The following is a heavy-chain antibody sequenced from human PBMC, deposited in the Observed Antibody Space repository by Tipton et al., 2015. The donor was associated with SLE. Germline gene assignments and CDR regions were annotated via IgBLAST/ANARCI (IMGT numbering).Heavy chain of an antibody. CDR3: AREGLHYDILTGLLGRGYYFDH. V-gene: IGHV4-39*07. CDR1: GGSISSYY. J-gene: IGHJ4*02. Sequence: TLSLTCIVSGGSISSYYWGWIRQPPHKGLEYIGSVFYSGGTYYNPSLKSRVTISVDTSKNQFSLRLTSVTAADAAVYYCAREGLHYDILTGLLGRGYYFDHWGQGALVTVSS. CDR2: VFYSGGT. D-gene: IGHD3-9*01.